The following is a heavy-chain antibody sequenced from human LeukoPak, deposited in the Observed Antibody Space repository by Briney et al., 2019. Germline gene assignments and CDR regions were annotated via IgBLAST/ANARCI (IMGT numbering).Heavy chain of an antibody. CDR2: INSDGGST. J-gene: IGHJ4*02. CDR3: ARRIQGMAPYYFDY. V-gene: IGHV3-74*01. Sequence: PGGSLRLSCTASGFTFSSYWMHWVRQAPGKGLVWVSRINSDGGSTSYADSVKGRFTIPRDNAKNTLYLQMNSLRAEDTAVYYCARRIQGMAPYYFDYWGQGTLVTVSS. D-gene: IGHD5-24*01. CDR1: GFTFSSYW.